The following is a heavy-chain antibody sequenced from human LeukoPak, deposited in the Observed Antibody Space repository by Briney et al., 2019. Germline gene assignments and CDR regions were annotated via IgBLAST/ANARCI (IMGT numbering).Heavy chain of an antibody. Sequence: ASVKVSCKASGFTFTSHCFTWVRQAPGQGLEWMGLISAYNGDTHSAERFQGRVTLTTDTSTSTAYMELRSLRSDDTDVYYCARKQTQLPLDFWGQGTLVTVSS. D-gene: IGHD1-1*01. J-gene: IGHJ4*02. V-gene: IGHV1-18*01. CDR2: ISAYNGDT. CDR3: ARKQTQLPLDF. CDR1: GFTFTSHC.